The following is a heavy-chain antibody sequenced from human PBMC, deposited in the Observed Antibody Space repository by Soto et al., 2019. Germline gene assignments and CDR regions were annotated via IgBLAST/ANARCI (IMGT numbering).Heavy chain of an antibody. V-gene: IGHV3-23*01. Sequence: GGSLRLSCAGSGFSFGSYAMSWVRQAPGKGLEWVSTVTGSATGTYYADSVKGRFTISRDNSKSTLYLQMNSLRDEDTAVYFCATSVWSQTAGTGYWGQGTLVTVSS. J-gene: IGHJ4*02. CDR1: GFSFGSYA. CDR2: VTGSATGT. D-gene: IGHD6-13*01. CDR3: ATSVWSQTAGTGY.